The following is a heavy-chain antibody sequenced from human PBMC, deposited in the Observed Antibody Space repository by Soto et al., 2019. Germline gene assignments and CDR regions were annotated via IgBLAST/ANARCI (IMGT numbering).Heavy chain of an antibody. CDR2: IYYSGST. D-gene: IGHD3-9*01. Sequence: PSETLSLTCTVSGGSISSSSYYWGWIRQPPGKGLEWIGSIYYSGSTYYNPSLKSRVTISVDTSKNQFSLRLSSVTAADTAVYYCARTLVTGYSDSWGQGALVTVSS. V-gene: IGHV4-39*07. CDR3: ARTLVTGYSDS. J-gene: IGHJ4*02. CDR1: GGSISSSSYY.